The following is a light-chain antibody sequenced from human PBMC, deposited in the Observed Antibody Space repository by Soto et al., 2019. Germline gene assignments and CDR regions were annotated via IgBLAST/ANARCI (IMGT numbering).Light chain of an antibody. CDR2: DVN. J-gene: IGLJ7*01. Sequence: QSALTQPRSVSGSPGQSVTVSCTGTSSDVGGYNYVSWYQQHPGKATKLLIYDVNKRPSGVSGRFSGSKSGNTASLAISGLQAEDEADYYCSSYAGSFVVFGGGTQLTVL. V-gene: IGLV2-11*01. CDR3: SSYAGSFVV. CDR1: SSDVGGYNY.